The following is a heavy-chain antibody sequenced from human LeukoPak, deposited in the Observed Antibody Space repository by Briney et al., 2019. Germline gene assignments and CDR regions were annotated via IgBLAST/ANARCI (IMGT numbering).Heavy chain of an antibody. Sequence: SETLSLTCTVSGGSISSGGYYWRWIRQHPGKGLEWIGYIYYSGSTYYNPSLKSRVTISVDTSKNQFSLKLSSVTAANTAVYYCARAHRFGTSEGYFDYWGQGTLVTVSS. CDR1: GGSISSGGYY. V-gene: IGHV4-31*03. CDR3: ARAHRFGTSEGYFDY. D-gene: IGHD3-10*01. J-gene: IGHJ4*02. CDR2: IYYSGST.